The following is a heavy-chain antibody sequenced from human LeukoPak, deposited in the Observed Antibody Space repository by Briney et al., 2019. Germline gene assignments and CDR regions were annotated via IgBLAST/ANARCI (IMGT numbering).Heavy chain of an antibody. D-gene: IGHD6-13*01. V-gene: IGHV1-2*02. J-gene: IGHJ4*02. CDR3: Y. CDR1: GYTFTGYY. Sequence: ASVKVSCKASGYTFTGYYMHWVRQAPGQGLEWMGWINPKNAATNYAQKFQGRVTMTRDTSSGTVYYCARTLYIAAAPGGLDYWGQGTLVTVSS. CDR2: INPKNAAT.